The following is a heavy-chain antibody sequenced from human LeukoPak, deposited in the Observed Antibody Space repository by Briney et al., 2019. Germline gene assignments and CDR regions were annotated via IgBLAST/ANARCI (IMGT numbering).Heavy chain of an antibody. V-gene: IGHV4-4*07. CDR1: GGSISSYY. D-gene: IGHD3-22*01. Sequence: SETLSLTCTVSGGSISSYYWNWLRQPAGKGLEWIGRIYTSESTNYNPSLKSRVTMSLDTSKNQFSLKVSSVTAADTAVYYCARDSRNYYEASGYYFDYWGQGTLVTVSS. CDR3: ARDSRNYYEASGYYFDY. J-gene: IGHJ4*02. CDR2: IYTSEST.